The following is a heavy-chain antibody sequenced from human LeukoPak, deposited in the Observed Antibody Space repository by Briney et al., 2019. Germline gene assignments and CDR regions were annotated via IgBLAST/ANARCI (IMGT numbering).Heavy chain of an antibody. CDR2: ISSSSSYI. J-gene: IGHJ6*04. CDR1: GFTFSSYN. Sequence: GGSLRLSCAASGFTFSSYNMNWVRQAPGKGLEWVSSISSSSSYIYYADSVKGRFTISRDNAKNSLYLQMNSLRAEDTAVYYCAELGITMIGGVWGKGTTVTISS. D-gene: IGHD3-10*02. CDR3: AELGITMIGGV. V-gene: IGHV3-21*01.